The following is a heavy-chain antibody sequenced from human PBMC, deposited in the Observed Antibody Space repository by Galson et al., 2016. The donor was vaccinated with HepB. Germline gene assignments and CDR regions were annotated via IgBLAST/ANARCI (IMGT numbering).Heavy chain of an antibody. Sequence: SLRLSCAASGFTFRTYSMNWVRQAPGKGLEWVSSISSSSSYIYYADSVKGRFTISRDNAKNSLYLQMNSLIAEDTAVYYCARDAGGRWYPYNWFDPWGQGTLVTVSS. J-gene: IGHJ5*02. CDR3: ARDAGGRWYPYNWFDP. D-gene: IGHD6-13*01. CDR2: ISSSSSYI. V-gene: IGHV3-21*01. CDR1: GFTFRTYS.